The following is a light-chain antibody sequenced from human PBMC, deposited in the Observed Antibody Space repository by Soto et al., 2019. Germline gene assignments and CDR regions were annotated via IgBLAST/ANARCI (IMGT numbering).Light chain of an antibody. CDR2: GTS. V-gene: IGKV3-20*01. CDR3: QQYGNSPRYT. Sequence: IVLTQSPGTLSLSPRQRATLSCRASQTVSTTYLAWYQQKPGQAPRLLIYGTSTRATGVPDRFSGSGSVTDFTLTISSLEPEDFAVYYCQQYGNSPRYTFGQGTKLEIK. J-gene: IGKJ2*01. CDR1: QTVSTTY.